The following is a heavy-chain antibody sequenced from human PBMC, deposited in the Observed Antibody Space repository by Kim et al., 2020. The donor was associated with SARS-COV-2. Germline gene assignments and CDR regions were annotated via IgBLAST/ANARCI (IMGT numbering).Heavy chain of an antibody. D-gene: IGHD6-19*01. V-gene: IGHV4-39*01. Sequence: PSLKSRVTIPVDTSKTQFSLKLSSVTAADTAVYYCARHFRYSSGRYYFDYWGQGTLVTVSS. J-gene: IGHJ4*02. CDR3: ARHFRYSSGRYYFDY.